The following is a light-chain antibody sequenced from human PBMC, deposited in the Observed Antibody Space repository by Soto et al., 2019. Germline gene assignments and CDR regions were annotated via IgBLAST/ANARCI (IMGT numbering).Light chain of an antibody. J-gene: IGLJ3*02. CDR3: SAYTARSTLV. V-gene: IGLV2-14*03. CDR2: DVG. Sequence: QSVLTQPASVSGSPGQSITISCTGTSSDVGGYNYVSWYQQHPGKAPKLMIYDVGDRPSGVSNRFSGSKSGNTASLTISGLQAEDEADYYCSAYTARSTLVFGGGTKLTVL. CDR1: SSDVGGYNY.